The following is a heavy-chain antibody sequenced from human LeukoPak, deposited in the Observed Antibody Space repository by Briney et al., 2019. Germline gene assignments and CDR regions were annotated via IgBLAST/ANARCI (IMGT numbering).Heavy chain of an antibody. V-gene: IGHV3-7*03. CDR2: IWYDGSNK. CDR3: ARGGGLDV. CDR1: GFSFSSYW. J-gene: IGHJ6*02. D-gene: IGHD3-16*01. Sequence: PGGSLRLSCAASGFSFSSYWMNWVRRAPGKGLEWLAIIWYDGSNKYYADSVKGRFTISRDNAKNSLYLQMSNLRAEDTAVYFCARGGGLDVWGQGATVTVSS.